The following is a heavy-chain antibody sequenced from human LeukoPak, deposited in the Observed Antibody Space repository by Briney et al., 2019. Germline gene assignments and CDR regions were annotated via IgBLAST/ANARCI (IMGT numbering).Heavy chain of an antibody. D-gene: IGHD3-22*01. V-gene: IGHV1-3*01. CDR3: ARGAYYYDSSDY. Sequence: ASVKVSCKASGYTFTSYAMHWVRQASGQRLEWMGWINAGNGNTKYSQKFQGRVTITRDTSASTAYMELSSLRSEDTAVYYCARGAYYYDSSDYWGQGTLVTVSS. J-gene: IGHJ4*02. CDR2: INAGNGNT. CDR1: GYTFTSYA.